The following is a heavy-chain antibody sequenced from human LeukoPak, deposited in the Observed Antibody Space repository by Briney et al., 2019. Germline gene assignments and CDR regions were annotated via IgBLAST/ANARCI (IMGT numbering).Heavy chain of an antibody. CDR1: GFTFSSYS. CDR3: ARTLRYFDWLLEY. V-gene: IGHV3-21*01. D-gene: IGHD3-9*01. J-gene: IGHJ4*02. Sequence: GGSLRLSCAASGFTFSSYSMNWVRQAPGKGLEWVSSISSSSSYIYYADSVKGRFTISRDNAENSLYLQMNSLRAEDTAVYYCARTLRYFDWLLEYWGQGTLVTVSS. CDR2: ISSSSSYI.